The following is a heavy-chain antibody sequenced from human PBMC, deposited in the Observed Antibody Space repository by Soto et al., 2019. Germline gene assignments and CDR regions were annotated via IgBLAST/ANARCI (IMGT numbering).Heavy chain of an antibody. D-gene: IGHD3-22*01. CDR1: GFTFSNAW. Sequence: TGGSLRLSCAASGFTFSNAWMSWVRQAPGKGLEWVGRIKSTTDGGTTAYAAPVKGRFTISRDDSKNTLYLQMNSLKTEDTAVYYCTTDRPYYYDSSGSRHFDYWGQGTLVTVSS. J-gene: IGHJ4*02. CDR3: TTDRPYYYDSSGSRHFDY. CDR2: IKSTTDGGTT. V-gene: IGHV3-15*01.